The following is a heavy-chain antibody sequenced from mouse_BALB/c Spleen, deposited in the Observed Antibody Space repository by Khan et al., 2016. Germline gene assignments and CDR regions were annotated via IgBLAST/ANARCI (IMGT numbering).Heavy chain of an antibody. CDR3: ARDYYGSSYRYYFDY. V-gene: IGHV14-3*02. Sequence: VQLQQPGAELVKPGASVKLSCTASGFNIKDTYMHWVKQRPEQGLEWIGRIDPANGNTKYDPKFQGKATITADTSSNTAYLQLSSLTSEDTAVYYCARDYYGSSYRYYFDYWGQGTTLTVSS. CDR2: IDPANGNT. CDR1: GFNIKDTY. J-gene: IGHJ2*01. D-gene: IGHD1-1*01.